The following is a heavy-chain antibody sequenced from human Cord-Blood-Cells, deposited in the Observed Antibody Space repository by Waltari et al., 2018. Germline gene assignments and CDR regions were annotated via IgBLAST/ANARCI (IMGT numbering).Heavy chain of an antibody. CDR2: ISYDGSNK. Sequence: QVQLVESGGGVVHPGRSLRLSCAASGFNFRSPGMHWLRQAPGKGLEWVAVISYDGSNKYYADSVKGRFTISRDNSKNTLYLQMNSLRAEDTAVYYCAKNSGYDWYFDLWGRGTLVTVSS. D-gene: IGHD5-12*01. V-gene: IGHV3-30*18. CDR1: GFNFRSPG. CDR3: AKNSGYDWYFDL. J-gene: IGHJ2*01.